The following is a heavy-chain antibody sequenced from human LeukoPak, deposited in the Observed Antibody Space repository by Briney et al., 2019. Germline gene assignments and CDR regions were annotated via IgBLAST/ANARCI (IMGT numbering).Heavy chain of an antibody. J-gene: IGHJ4*02. CDR3: VEMATGNFDC. D-gene: IGHD5-24*01. CDR1: GGSISSSSYY. Sequence: SETLSLTCTVSGGSISSSSYYWGWIRQPPGKGLEWIGSIYYSGSTYYNPSLKSRVTISVDTSKNQFSLKLSSVTAADTAVYYCVEMATGNFDCWGQGTLVTVSS. V-gene: IGHV4-39*07. CDR2: IYYSGST.